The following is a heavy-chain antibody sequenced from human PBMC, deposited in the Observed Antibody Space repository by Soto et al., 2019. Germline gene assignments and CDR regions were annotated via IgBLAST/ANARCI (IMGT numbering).Heavy chain of an antibody. D-gene: IGHD2-8*02. CDR2: VFYSGST. V-gene: IGHV4-31*03. Sequence: SETLSLTCTVSGGSISTGGYYWSWIRQHPGKGLEWIGYVFYSGSTYYNPSLRGRISMSVDTSKNQFSLNLNSVTAADTAVYYCARVRARLSHLDIVLEVNWFDPWGQGTLVTVSS. CDR1: GGSISTGGYY. J-gene: IGHJ5*02. CDR3: ARVRARLSHLDIVLEVNWFDP.